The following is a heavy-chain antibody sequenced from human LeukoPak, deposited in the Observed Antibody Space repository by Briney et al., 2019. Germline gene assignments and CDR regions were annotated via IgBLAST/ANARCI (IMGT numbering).Heavy chain of an antibody. D-gene: IGHD6-19*01. CDR1: GFTFSHAW. CDR3: ARVSFTSAWSFDY. CDR2: ISSTSGTI. Sequence: PGGSLRLSCAASGFTFSHAWMTWVRQAPGKGLEWVSYISSTSGTIQYADSVNGRFTISRDNAKNSLYLQIDGLRAEDAAVYYCARVSFTSAWSFDYWGPGTLVTVSS. J-gene: IGHJ4*02. V-gene: IGHV3-48*04.